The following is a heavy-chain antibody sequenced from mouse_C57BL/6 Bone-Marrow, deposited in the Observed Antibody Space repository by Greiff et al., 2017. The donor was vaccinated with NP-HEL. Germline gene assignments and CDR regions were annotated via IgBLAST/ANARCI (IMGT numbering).Heavy chain of an antibody. CDR3: ARQLRLRGGVGY. CDR1: GYTFTSYW. V-gene: IGHV1-64*01. Sequence: QVQLKQPGAELVKPGASVKLSCKASGYTFTSYWMHWVKQRPGQGLEWIGMIHPNSGSTNYNEKFKSKATLTVDKSSSTAYMQLSSLTSEDSAVYYCARQLRLRGGVGYWGQGTTLTVSS. CDR2: IHPNSGST. D-gene: IGHD3-2*02. J-gene: IGHJ2*01.